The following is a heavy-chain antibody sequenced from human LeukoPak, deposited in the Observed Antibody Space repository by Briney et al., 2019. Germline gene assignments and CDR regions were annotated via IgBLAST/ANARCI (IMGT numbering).Heavy chain of an antibody. CDR1: GFTFSSYS. D-gene: IGHD5-12*01. CDR2: ISSSSSYI. CDR3: AREHSYDGVDYFDY. J-gene: IGHJ4*02. Sequence: GGSLRLSCAASGFTFSSYSMNWVRQAPGKGLEWVSSISSSSSYIYYADSVKGRFTISRDNAKNSLYLQMNSLRAEDTAVYYCAREHSYDGVDYFDYWGQGTLVTVSS. V-gene: IGHV3-21*01.